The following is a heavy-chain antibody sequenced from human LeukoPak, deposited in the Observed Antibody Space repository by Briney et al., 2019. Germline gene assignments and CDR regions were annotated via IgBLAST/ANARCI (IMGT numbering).Heavy chain of an antibody. D-gene: IGHD3-10*01. J-gene: IGHJ4*02. Sequence: SETLSLTCGVSGESLSAFYWSWIRQSPGKGLEWIGEINHRGHTYYNPSLKSRVTISVDTSKIQFSLKLSSVTAADTAVYYCARELARYYGSGSLYDYWGQGTLVTVSS. CDR1: GESLSAFY. CDR3: ARELARYYGSGSLYDY. V-gene: IGHV4-34*01. CDR2: INHRGHT.